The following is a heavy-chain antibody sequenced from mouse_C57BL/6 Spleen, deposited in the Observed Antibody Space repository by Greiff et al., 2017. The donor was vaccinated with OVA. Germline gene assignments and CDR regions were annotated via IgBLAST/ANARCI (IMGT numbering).Heavy chain of an antibody. D-gene: IGHD1-1*01. CDR3: TRESITTVVEDAMDY. J-gene: IGHJ4*01. Sequence: EVQLVESGEGLVKPGGSLKLSCAASGFTFSSYAMSWVRQTPEKRLEWVAYISSGGDYIYYADTVKGRFTISRDNARNTLYLQMSSLKSEDTAMYYCTRESITTVVEDAMDYWGQGTSVTVSS. CDR1: GFTFSSYA. V-gene: IGHV5-9-1*02. CDR2: ISSGGDYI.